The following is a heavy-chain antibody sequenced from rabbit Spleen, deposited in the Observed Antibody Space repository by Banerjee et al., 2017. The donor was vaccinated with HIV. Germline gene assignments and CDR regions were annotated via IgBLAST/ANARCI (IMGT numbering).Heavy chain of an antibody. CDR3: ARGSATMTMMITGFYFNL. V-gene: IGHV1S40*01. CDR2: IDPIFGST. J-gene: IGHJ4*01. Sequence: QSLEESGGDLVKPGASLTLTCTASGFSFSNNYWMTWVRQAPGKGLEWIGYIDPIFGSTFYASWAKGRFTISKTSSTTVTLQMTSLTAADTATYFCARGSATMTMMITGFYFNLWGQGTLVTVS. D-gene: IGHD2-1*01. CDR1: GFSFSNNYW.